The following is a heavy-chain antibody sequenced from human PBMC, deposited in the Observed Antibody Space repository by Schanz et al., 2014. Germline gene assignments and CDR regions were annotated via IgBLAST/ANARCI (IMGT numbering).Heavy chain of an antibody. CDR1: RYTFNTYG. CDR2: ISAYTNNT. Sequence: GPGVKEPGASVKVSCEASRYTFNTYGLNWVRQAPGQGLEWMGWISAYTNNTNYAQKVQGRVTMTTDTSTGTAYMELRSLISDDATVYYCARGFDFWDRWGQGTLVTVSS. J-gene: IGHJ4*02. D-gene: IGHD3-3*01. CDR3: ARGFDFWDR. V-gene: IGHV1-18*01.